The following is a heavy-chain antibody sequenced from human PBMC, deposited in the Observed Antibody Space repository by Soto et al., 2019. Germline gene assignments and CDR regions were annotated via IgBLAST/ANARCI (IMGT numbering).Heavy chain of an antibody. J-gene: IGHJ5*02. Sequence: QVQLQESGPGLVKPSETLSLTCTVSGGSISSYYWSWIRQPPGKGLEWIGYIYYSGSTNYNPSLKSRVTISVDTSKSQSSLKLSSVTAADTAVYYCARQDYYDSSGDWFDPWGQGTLVTVSS. CDR1: GGSISSYY. V-gene: IGHV4-59*01. CDR3: ARQDYYDSSGDWFDP. CDR2: IYYSGST. D-gene: IGHD3-22*01.